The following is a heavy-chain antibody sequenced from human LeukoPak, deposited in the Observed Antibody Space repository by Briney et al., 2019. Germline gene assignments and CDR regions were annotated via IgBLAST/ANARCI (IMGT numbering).Heavy chain of an antibody. V-gene: IGHV3-7*01. Sequence: GGSLRLSCAASEFTFSNYWMSWVRQAPGKGLEWVANIKQDGSEKYYVGSVKGRFTISRDNAKNSLSLQMNSLRDEDTAVYYCARDKSYGDSEDYWGQGTLVTVSS. CDR1: EFTFSNYW. CDR3: ARDKSYGDSEDY. D-gene: IGHD4-17*01. J-gene: IGHJ4*02. CDR2: IKQDGSEK.